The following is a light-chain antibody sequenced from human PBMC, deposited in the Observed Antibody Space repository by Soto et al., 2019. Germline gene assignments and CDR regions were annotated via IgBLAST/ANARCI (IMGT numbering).Light chain of an antibody. Sequence: IQLTHSRSSQSASVGDAVTITCRASASITTCVAWYQQKPGKAPKLLIYAASTLQSGVPSRFSGSGSGTDFTLTISSLQPEDVATYYCQNYNSAPPTFGQGTKVDIK. CDR1: ASITTC. CDR3: QNYNSAPPT. CDR2: AAS. V-gene: IGKV1-9*01. J-gene: IGKJ1*01.